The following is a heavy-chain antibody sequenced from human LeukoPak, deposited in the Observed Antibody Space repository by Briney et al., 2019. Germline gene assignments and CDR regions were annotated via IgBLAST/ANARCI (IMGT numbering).Heavy chain of an antibody. CDR2: ISGSGGST. CDR1: GFTFSSYA. CDR3: ASIKPGFELDTNLPHSFYYDSSGPFDY. J-gene: IGHJ4*02. Sequence: GGSLRLSCAASGFTFSSYAMSWVRQAPGKGLEWVSAISGSGGSTYYADSVKGRFTISRDNSKNTLYLQMNSLRAEDTAVYYCASIKPGFELDTNLPHSFYYDSSGPFDYWGQGTLVTVSS. V-gene: IGHV3-23*01. D-gene: IGHD3-22*01.